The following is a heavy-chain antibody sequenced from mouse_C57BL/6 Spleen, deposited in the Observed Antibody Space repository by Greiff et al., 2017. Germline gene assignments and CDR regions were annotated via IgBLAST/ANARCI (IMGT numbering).Heavy chain of an antibody. Sequence: VKLQESGAELVKPGASVKLSCKASGYTFTSYWMHWVKQRPGRGLEWIGRIDPNSGGTKYNEKFKSKATLTVDKPSSTAYMQLSSLTSEDSAVYYCAKSNYVLYYFDYWGQGTTLTVSS. J-gene: IGHJ2*01. V-gene: IGHV1-72*01. CDR3: AKSNYVLYYFDY. CDR1: GYTFTSYW. CDR2: IDPNSGGT. D-gene: IGHD2-5*01.